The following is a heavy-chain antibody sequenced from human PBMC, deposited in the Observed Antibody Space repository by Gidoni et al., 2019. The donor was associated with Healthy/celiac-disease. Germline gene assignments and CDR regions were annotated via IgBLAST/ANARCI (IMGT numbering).Heavy chain of an antibody. CDR3: AKDIRLGPTQRIPDTSFRIGYMDV. CDR2: ISWDGGST. V-gene: IGHV3-43*01. J-gene: IGHJ6*03. Sequence: EVQLVESGGVVVQPGGSLRLSCAASGFTFDDYTMHWVRQAPGKGLEWVSLISWDGGSTYYADSVKGRFTISRDNSKNSLYLQMNSLRTEDTALYYCAKDIRLGPTQRIPDTSFRIGYMDVWGKGTTVTVSS. D-gene: IGHD2-2*02. CDR1: GFTFDDYT.